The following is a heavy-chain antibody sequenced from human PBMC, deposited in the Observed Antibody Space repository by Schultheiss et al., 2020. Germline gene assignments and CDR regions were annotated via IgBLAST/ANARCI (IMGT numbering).Heavy chain of an antibody. V-gene: IGHV3-30-3*01. J-gene: IGHJ4*02. D-gene: IGHD6-13*01. Sequence: WGSLRLSCAASGFTFSSYAMHWVRQAPGKGLEWVAVISYDGSNKYYADSVKGRFTISRDNSKNTLYLQMNSLRAEDTAVYYCARGMRDIAAAGVGYWGQGTLVTVSS. CDR2: ISYDGSNK. CDR3: ARGMRDIAAAGVGY. CDR1: GFTFSSYA.